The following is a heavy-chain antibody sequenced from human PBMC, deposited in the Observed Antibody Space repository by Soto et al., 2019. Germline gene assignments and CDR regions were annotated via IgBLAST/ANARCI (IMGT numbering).Heavy chain of an antibody. CDR2: IDPSDSYT. D-gene: IGHD6-13*01. J-gene: IGHJ5*02. CDR3: ARGSYTSTWS. CDR1: GYSFTGYW. Sequence: PGESLKISCKGSGYSFTGYWISWVRQMPGKGLEWMGRIDPSDSYTNYSPSFQGHVTISADKSISTAYLQLHSVTPEDTAVYYCARGSYTSTWSWGQGTLVTVSS. V-gene: IGHV5-10-1*01.